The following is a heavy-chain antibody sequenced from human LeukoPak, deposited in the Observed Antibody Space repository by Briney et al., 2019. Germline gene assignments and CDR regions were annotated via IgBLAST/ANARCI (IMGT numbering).Heavy chain of an antibody. V-gene: IGHV3-9*01. CDR2: ISWNSGSI. CDR3: AKGGLRSLEWSLSSDAFDI. CDR1: GFTFDDYA. Sequence: GGSLRLSCAASGFTFDDYAMHWVRQAPGKGLEWVSGISWNSGSIGYADSVKGRFTISRDNAKNSLYLQMNSLRAEDTALYYCAKGGLRSLEWSLSSDAFDIWGQGTMVTVSS. D-gene: IGHD3-3*01. J-gene: IGHJ3*02.